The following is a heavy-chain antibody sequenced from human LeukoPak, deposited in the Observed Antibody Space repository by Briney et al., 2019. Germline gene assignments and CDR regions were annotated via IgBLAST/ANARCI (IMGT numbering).Heavy chain of an antibody. V-gene: IGHV3-48*04. CDR3: ARVAYYYDSSGYSNDY. CDR2: ISSSSSTI. CDR1: GFTFSSYS. J-gene: IGHJ4*02. D-gene: IGHD3-22*01. Sequence: GGSLRLSCAASGFTFSSYSMNWVRQAPGKGLEWVSYISSSSSTIYYADSVKGRFTISRDNVKNSLYLQMNSLRAEDTAVYYCARVAYYYDSSGYSNDYWGQGTLVTVSS.